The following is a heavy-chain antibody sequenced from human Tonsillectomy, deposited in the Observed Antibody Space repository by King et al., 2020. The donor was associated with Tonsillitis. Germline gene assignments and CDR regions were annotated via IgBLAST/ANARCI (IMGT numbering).Heavy chain of an antibody. CDR2: INHSGST. CDR1: GGSFSGYY. Sequence: VQLQQWGAGLLKPSETLSLTCAVYGGSFSGYYWSWIRQPPGKGLEWIGEINHSGSTNYNPSLKSRVTISVDTSKNQFSLKLSSVTAADTAVYYCARGIWTTVIRLGCFDLWGRGTLVTVSS. J-gene: IGHJ2*01. D-gene: IGHD4-17*01. V-gene: IGHV4-34*01. CDR3: ARGIWTTVIRLGCFDL.